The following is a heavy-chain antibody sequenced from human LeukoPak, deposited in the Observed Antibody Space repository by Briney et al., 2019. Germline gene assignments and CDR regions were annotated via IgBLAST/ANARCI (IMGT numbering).Heavy chain of an antibody. CDR2: INHSGGT. J-gene: IGHJ5*02. CDR1: GGSFSGYY. V-gene: IGHV4-34*01. D-gene: IGHD3-3*01. CDR3: ARDFWSGQNWFDP. Sequence: SETLSLTCAVYGGSFSGYYWSWVRQPPGKGLEWIGEINHSGGTNYNPSLKSRVTISVDTSKNRFSLKLSSVTAADTAVYYCARDFWSGQNWFDPWGQGTLVTVSS.